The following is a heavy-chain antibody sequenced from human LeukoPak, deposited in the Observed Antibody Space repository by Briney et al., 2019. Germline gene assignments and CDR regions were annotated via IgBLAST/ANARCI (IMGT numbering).Heavy chain of an antibody. CDR1: GYLFTSYW. CDR3: ARRYGGYSRGFDI. CDR2: IYPGDSDT. D-gene: IGHD4-23*01. J-gene: IGHJ3*02. V-gene: IGHV5-51*01. Sequence: GESLKISFQASGYLFTSYWIGWVRPMPGKGLEWMGVIYPGDSDTRYSPSFQGQVNISADKSITTAYLQWSSVKASDTAMYYCARRYGGYSRGFDIWGQGTMVTVSS.